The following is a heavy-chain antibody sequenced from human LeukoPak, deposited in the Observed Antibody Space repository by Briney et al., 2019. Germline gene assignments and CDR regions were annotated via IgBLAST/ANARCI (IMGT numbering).Heavy chain of an antibody. J-gene: IGHJ4*02. Sequence: SGGSLRLSCAVSGFTFSSYWMTWVRQAPGKGLEWVSGTGSTGVSTFYADSVKGRFTVSRDNSKNTLSLQMNSLRAEDTAVYYCAKDPGVVPAHYFDYWGQGTLVTVSS. CDR3: AKDPGVVPAHYFDY. V-gene: IGHV3-23*01. CDR2: TGSTGVST. CDR1: GFTFSSYW. D-gene: IGHD2-2*01.